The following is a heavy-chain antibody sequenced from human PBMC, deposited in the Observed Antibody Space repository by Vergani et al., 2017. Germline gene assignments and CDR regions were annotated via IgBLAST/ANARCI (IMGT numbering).Heavy chain of an antibody. Sequence: QVQLVQSGAEVKKPGASVKVSCKASGYTFTSYGISWVRQAPGQGLEWMGWISAYNGNTNYAQKLQGRVTMTTDTSTSTAYMELRSLRSDDTAVYYCARGEKYYDFWSGYFSGIARGWFDPWGQGTLVTVSS. CDR3: ARGEKYYDFWSGYFSGIARGWFDP. V-gene: IGHV1-18*04. CDR1: GYTFTSYG. CDR2: ISAYNGNT. D-gene: IGHD3-3*01. J-gene: IGHJ5*02.